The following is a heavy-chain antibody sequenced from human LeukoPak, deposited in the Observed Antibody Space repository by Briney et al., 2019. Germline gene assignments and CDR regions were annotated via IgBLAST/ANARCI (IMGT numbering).Heavy chain of an antibody. J-gene: IGHJ4*02. D-gene: IGHD3-22*01. CDR2: IFTTGTT. CDR1: GVSISSYY. V-gene: IGHV4-4*07. CDR3: ARDRWGAGGDSSGYYFDY. Sequence: SETLSLTCTVSGVSISSYYWSWIRQSARKGLEWIGRIFTTGTTNYNTSLKSRATISVDKSKNQFSLKLSSVTAADTAVYYCARDRWGAGGDSSGYYFDYWGQGALVTVSS.